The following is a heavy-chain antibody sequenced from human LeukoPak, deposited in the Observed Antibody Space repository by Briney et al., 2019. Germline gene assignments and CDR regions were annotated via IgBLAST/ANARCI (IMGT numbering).Heavy chain of an antibody. CDR3: VRDFEWSFDT. V-gene: IGHV3-23*01. CDR2: INGSGDRT. Sequence: GGSLILSCAASGFTFSSYAMSWVRQAPGKGLEWVSDINGSGDRTYYADSVKGRFTISRDNSKNTLYLQMNSLRPEDTALYYCVRDFEWSFDTWDQGTLVTVSS. CDR1: GFTFSSYA. D-gene: IGHD3-3*01. J-gene: IGHJ4*02.